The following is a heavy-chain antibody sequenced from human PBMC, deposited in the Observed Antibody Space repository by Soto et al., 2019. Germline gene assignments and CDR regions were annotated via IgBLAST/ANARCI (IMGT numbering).Heavy chain of an antibody. CDR3: ARQLVPNYYCGMDV. D-gene: IGHD6-13*01. CDR1: GYTFTGYY. V-gene: IGHV1-2*04. J-gene: IGHJ6*02. CDR2: INPNSGGT. Sequence: ASVKVSCKASGYTFTGYYMHWVRQAPGQGLEWMGWINPNSGGTNYAQKFQCWVTMTRDTSISTAYMELSRLRSDDTAVYYCARQLVPNYYCGMDVWGQGTTVTVSS.